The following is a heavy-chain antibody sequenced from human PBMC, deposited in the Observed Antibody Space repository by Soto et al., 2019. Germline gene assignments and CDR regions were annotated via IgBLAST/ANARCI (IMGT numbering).Heavy chain of an antibody. CDR1: GGSISSGDFY. J-gene: IGHJ4*02. CDR3: ARADDFSDRFEY. D-gene: IGHD4-17*01. CDR2: IYYSGST. V-gene: IGHV4-30-4*01. Sequence: SETLSLTCTVSGGSISSGDFYLSWIRQPPGKGLELIGNIYYSGSTYYNPSLRSRAIMSVDTSQNQFSLKLSSLTAADTAVYFCARADDFSDRFEYWGEGALVTVSS.